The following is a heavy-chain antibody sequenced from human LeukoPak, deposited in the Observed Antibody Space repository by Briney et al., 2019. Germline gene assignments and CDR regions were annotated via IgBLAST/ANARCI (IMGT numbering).Heavy chain of an antibody. D-gene: IGHD6-19*01. J-gene: IGHJ5*02. CDR2: IYHSGST. V-gene: IGHV4-38-2*01. CDR3: ARSDAVADYNWFDP. Sequence: SETLSLTCAVSGYSISMGYYWGWIRQPPGKGLEWIGSIYHSGSTYYNPSLKSRVTMSVDTSKNQFSLKLSSVTAADTAVYYCARSDAVADYNWFDPWGQGTLVTVSS. CDR1: GYSISMGYY.